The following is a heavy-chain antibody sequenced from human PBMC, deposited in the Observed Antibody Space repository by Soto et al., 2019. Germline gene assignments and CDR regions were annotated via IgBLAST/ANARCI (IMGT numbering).Heavy chain of an antibody. D-gene: IGHD1-26*01. CDR1: GFTFSSYG. CDR3: AKTRPPWELLAYFDY. J-gene: IGHJ4*02. V-gene: IGHV3-30*18. CDR2: ISYDGSNK. Sequence: QVQLVESGGGVVQPGRSLRLSCAASGFTFSSYGMHWVRQAPGKGLEWVAVISYDGSNKYYADSVKGRFTISGDNSKNTLYLQMNSLRAEDTAVYYCAKTRPPWELLAYFDYWGQGTLVTVSS.